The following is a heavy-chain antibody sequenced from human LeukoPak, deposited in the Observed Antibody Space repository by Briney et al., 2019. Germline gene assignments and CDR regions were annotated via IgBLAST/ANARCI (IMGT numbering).Heavy chain of an antibody. CDR2: IKSKTAGGTT. CDR3: TTLDNYGDR. Sequence: GGSLRLSCAASGFTFSNFWMSWVRQAPGKGLEWVGRIKSKTAGGTTDYAAPMKGRFTISRDDSKNTLYLQVNSLKIEDTAVYYCTTLDNYGDRWGQGTLVSVSS. V-gene: IGHV3-15*01. CDR1: GFTFSNFW. J-gene: IGHJ4*02. D-gene: IGHD4-17*01.